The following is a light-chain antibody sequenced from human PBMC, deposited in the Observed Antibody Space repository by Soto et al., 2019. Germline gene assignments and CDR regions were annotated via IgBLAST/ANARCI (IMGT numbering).Light chain of an antibody. CDR1: SSNIGINT. CDR3: AAWDDSLNGLYV. Sequence: QSVLTQPHSASGTPGQRVTISCSGSSSNIGINTVNWYQQVPGTAPKLLIYTDNQRPSGVPDRFSGSKSGTSASLAISGLQSEDEADYYCAAWDDSLNGLYVFGTGTKVTVL. CDR2: TDN. V-gene: IGLV1-44*01. J-gene: IGLJ1*01.